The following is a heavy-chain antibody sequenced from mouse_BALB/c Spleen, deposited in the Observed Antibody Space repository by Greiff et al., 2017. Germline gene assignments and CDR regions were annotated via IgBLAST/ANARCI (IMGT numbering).Heavy chain of an antibody. Sequence: VMLVESGAELVRPGSSVKISCKASGYAFSSYWMNWVKQRPGQGLEWIGQIYPGDGDTNYNGKFKGKATLTADKSSSTAYMQLSSLRSEDSAVYFCAREGTMSKGDYWGQGTTLTVSS. D-gene: IGHD2-4*01. CDR2: IYPGDGDT. CDR3: AREGTMSKGDY. J-gene: IGHJ2*01. CDR1: GYAFSSYW. V-gene: IGHV1-80*01.